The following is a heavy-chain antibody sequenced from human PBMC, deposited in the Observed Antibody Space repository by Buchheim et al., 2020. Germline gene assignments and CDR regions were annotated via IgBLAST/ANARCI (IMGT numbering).Heavy chain of an antibody. D-gene: IGHD1-7*01. CDR1: GFIFSDYY. J-gene: IGHJ5*02. V-gene: IGHV3-11*06. CDR2: ISTSSAYT. Sequence: QVQLVESGGGLVKPGGSLRLSCAASGFIFSDYYMSWIRRTPGKGLEWLASISTSSAYTYYADSVKGRFTISRDNAKNSLYLQMNSLRVEDSAIYYCARDLTGTYWFDPGGQGT. CDR3: ARDLTGTYWFDP.